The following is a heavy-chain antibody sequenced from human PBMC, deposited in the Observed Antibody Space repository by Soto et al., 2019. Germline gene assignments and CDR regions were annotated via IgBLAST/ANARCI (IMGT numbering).Heavy chain of an antibody. CDR2: MYYTGNT. CDR3: ARYFDWPNACDI. J-gene: IGHJ3*02. D-gene: IGHD3-9*01. CDR1: GGSFGTYY. Sequence: PSETLSLTCTVSGGSFGTYYWAWIRQPPGKGLEWIGYMYYTGNTNYNPSLKSRVTISVDTSKNQYSLKLRSVTAADTAVYFCARYFDWPNACDIWGQGTMVTVS. V-gene: IGHV4-59*01.